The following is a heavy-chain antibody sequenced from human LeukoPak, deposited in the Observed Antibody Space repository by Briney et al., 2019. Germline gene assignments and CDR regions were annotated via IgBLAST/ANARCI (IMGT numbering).Heavy chain of an antibody. CDR1: GGSVSSGSYY. Sequence: SETLSLTCTVSGGSVSSGSYYWSWIRQPPGKGLEWIGYIYYSGSTNYNPSLKSRVTISVDTSKNQFSLKLSSVTAADTAVYYCAVRRGLDAVAGTGTFDPWGQGTLVTVSS. D-gene: IGHD6-19*01. J-gene: IGHJ5*02. CDR3: AVRRGLDAVAGTGTFDP. V-gene: IGHV4-61*01. CDR2: IYYSGST.